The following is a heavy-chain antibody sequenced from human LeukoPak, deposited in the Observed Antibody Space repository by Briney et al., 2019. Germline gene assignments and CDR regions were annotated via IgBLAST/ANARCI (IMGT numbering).Heavy chain of an antibody. CDR1: GGTFSSYA. CDR2: IIPIFGTA. CDR3: ARSYYDGSGYSSYYFDY. J-gene: IGHJ4*02. V-gene: IGHV1-69*05. Sequence: SVKVSCKASGGTFSSYAISWVRQAPGQGLEWMGGIIPIFGTANYAQKFQGRVTITTDESTSTAYMELSSLRSEDTAVYYCARSYYDGSGYSSYYFDYWGQGTLVTVSS. D-gene: IGHD3-22*01.